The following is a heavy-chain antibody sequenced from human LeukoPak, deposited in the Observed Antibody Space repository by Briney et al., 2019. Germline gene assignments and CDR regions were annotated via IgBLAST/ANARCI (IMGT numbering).Heavy chain of an antibody. J-gene: IGHJ3*02. CDR2: IYSGA. V-gene: IGHV3-53*01. CDR1: GFTVSNNY. CDR3: ARASAAAVRGTFDI. Sequence: GGSLRLSCAASGFTVSNNYMSWVRQAPGKGLEWVSVIYSGAYYADSVKGRFTISRDNSENTLFLQMNSLRAEDTAVYYCARASAAAVRGTFDIWGQGTMVTVSS. D-gene: IGHD6-13*01.